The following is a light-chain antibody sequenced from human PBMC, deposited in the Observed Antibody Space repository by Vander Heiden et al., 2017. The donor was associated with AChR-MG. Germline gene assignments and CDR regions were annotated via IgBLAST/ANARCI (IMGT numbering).Light chain of an antibody. CDR3: QAWDSNTGV. CDR1: TLGAQH. V-gene: IGLV3-1*01. J-gene: IGLJ3*02. CDR2: QGY. Sequence: SYALTQPPSVSVSPGQTPTIPCSGDTLGAQHARWDQQRPGQSTLLLIYQGYKRPSGIPDRFSGSDSGDTATLTISGTQAMDEADYYWQAWDSNTGVFGEGTKLTVL.